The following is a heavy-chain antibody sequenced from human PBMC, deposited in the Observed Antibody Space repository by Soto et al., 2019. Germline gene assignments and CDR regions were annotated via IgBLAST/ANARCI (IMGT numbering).Heavy chain of an antibody. CDR2: ISYSGSS. V-gene: IGHV4-31*03. CDR3: ARATPAGSADF. J-gene: IGHJ4*02. Sequence: LSLTCTVSGGSNIRDGYYWSWIRQHPGKGLEWIAYISYSGSSYSNPSLKSRVTISADTSKNQFSLRLTSVTAADTAVYFCARATPAGSADFWGQGTLVTVSS. D-gene: IGHD2-2*01. CDR1: GGSNIRDGYY.